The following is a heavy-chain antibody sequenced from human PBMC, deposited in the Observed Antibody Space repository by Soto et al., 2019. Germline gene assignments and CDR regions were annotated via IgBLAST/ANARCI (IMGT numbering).Heavy chain of an antibody. V-gene: IGHV1-69*13. CDR3: ARGKKGTGSDAFDI. J-gene: IGHJ3*02. Sequence: GASVKVSCKASGGTFSSYAISWVRQAPGQGLEWMGGTIPIFGTANYAQKFQGRVTITADESTSTAYMELSSLRSEDTAVYYCARGKKGTGSDAFDIWGQGTMVTVSS. CDR2: TIPIFGTA. CDR1: GGTFSSYA. D-gene: IGHD1-1*01.